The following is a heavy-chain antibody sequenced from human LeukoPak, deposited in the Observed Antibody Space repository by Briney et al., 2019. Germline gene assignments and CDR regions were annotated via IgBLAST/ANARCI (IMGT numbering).Heavy chain of an antibody. Sequence: ASVKVPYKPSGYTFTNYFIHWVRQAPGQGLEWMGIINPSGGSTRYAQKFQGTVTITSDTSTNTVYMELSSLRSEDTAVYYCARDYSNARAFDYWGQGTLVTVSS. V-gene: IGHV1-46*01. CDR1: GYTFTNYF. CDR3: ARDYSNARAFDY. D-gene: IGHD4-11*01. CDR2: INPSGGST. J-gene: IGHJ4*02.